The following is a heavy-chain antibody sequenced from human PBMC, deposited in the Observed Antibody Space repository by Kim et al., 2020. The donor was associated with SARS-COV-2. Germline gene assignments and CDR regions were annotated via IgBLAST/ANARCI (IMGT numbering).Heavy chain of an antibody. J-gene: IGHJ6*02. CDR1: GYTFTSYA. Sequence: ASVKVSCKASGYTFTSYAMNWVRQAPGQGLEWMGWINTNTGNPTYAQGFTGRFVFSLDTSVSTAYLQISSLKAEDTAVYYCASGEGKDSSSWYVAGNYYYYYGMDVWGQGTTVTVSS. CDR3: ASGEGKDSSSWYVAGNYYYYYGMDV. CDR2: INTNTGNP. D-gene: IGHD6-13*01. V-gene: IGHV7-4-1*02.